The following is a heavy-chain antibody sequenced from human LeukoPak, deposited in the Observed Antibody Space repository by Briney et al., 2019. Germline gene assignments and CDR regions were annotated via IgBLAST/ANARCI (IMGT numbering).Heavy chain of an antibody. Sequence: SETLSLTCTVSGGSISSYYWSWIRQPPGKGLEWIGYIYYSGSTNYNPSLKSRVTISVDTSKNQFSLKLSSVTAADTAVYYCARVFPVEDTAMALNPSCDYYYYMDVWGKGTTVTVSS. CDR1: GGSISSYY. J-gene: IGHJ6*03. V-gene: IGHV4-59*01. D-gene: IGHD5-18*01. CDR3: ARVFPVEDTAMALNPSCDYYYYMDV. CDR2: IYYSGST.